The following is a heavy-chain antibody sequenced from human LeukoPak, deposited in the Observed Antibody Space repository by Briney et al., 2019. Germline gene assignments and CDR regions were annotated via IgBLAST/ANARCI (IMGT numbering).Heavy chain of an antibody. V-gene: IGHV1-2*02. CDR3: ARGGEQQLVLGYHYGMDV. J-gene: IGHJ6*02. CDR1: GYTFTGYY. CDR2: INPNSGGT. D-gene: IGHD6-13*01. Sequence: ASVKVSCKASGYTFTGYYMHWVRQAPGQGLEWMGWINPNSGGTNYAQKFQGRVTMTRDTSISTAYMELSRLTSDDTAVYYCARGGEQQLVLGYHYGMDVWGQGTTVTVSS.